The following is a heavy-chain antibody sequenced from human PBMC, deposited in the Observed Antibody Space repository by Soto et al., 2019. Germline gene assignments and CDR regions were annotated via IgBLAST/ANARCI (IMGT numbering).Heavy chain of an antibody. J-gene: IGHJ3*02. CDR1: GFTFSSYG. V-gene: IGHV3-33*01. Sequence: GGSLRLSCAASGFTFSSYGMHWVRQAPGKGLEWVAVIWYDGSNKYYADSVKGRFTISRDNSKNTLYLQMNSLRAEDTAVYYCGILGDDEDAFDIWGQGTMVTVSS. D-gene: IGHD2-21*01. CDR3: GILGDDEDAFDI. CDR2: IWYDGSNK.